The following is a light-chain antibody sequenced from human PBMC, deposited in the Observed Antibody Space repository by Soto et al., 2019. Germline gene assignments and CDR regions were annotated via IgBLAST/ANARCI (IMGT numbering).Light chain of an antibody. CDR2: EVS. Sequence: QSVLTQPPSASGSPGQSVTISCTGNSSDVGGYNYVSWYQQHPGKAPKLMIYEVSKRPSGVPDRFSGSKSGNTASLTVSGLQAEDEAEYYCSSYAGSNNLYVFGTGTKVTVL. CDR1: SSDVGGYNY. CDR3: SSYAGSNNLYV. V-gene: IGLV2-8*01. J-gene: IGLJ1*01.